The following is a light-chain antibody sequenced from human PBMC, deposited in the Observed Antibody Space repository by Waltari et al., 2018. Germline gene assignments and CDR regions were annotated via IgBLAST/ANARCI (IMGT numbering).Light chain of an antibody. Sequence: QSALTQPASVSGSPGQSLTISCTGTSSDVGGYNYASWYQQHPGKAPKLMIYEVSNRPSGVSNRFSSSKSGNTASLTISGLQAEDEADYYCSSYTSSSTLSVVFGGGTKLTVL. J-gene: IGLJ2*01. CDR1: SSDVGGYNY. CDR2: EVS. V-gene: IGLV2-14*01. CDR3: SSYTSSSTLSVV.